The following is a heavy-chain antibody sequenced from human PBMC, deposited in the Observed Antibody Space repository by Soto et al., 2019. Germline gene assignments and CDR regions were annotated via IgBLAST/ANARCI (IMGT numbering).Heavy chain of an antibody. CDR2: ISTAGDT. V-gene: IGHV3-13*04. CDR1: GLIFSNHD. J-gene: IGHJ4*02. CDR3: ARGGYCTGGSCYSYHWDH. Sequence: PGGSLRLSCAASGLIFSNHDMHWVRQATGKGLEWVSGISTAGDTFYSGSVKGRFTISRENAKNSLYLQMNYLRAGDTAVYYCARGGYCTGGSCYSYHWDHWGQGTLVTVSS. D-gene: IGHD2-15*01.